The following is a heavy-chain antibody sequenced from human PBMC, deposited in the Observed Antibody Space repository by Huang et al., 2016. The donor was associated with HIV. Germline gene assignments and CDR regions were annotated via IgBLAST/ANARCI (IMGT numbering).Heavy chain of an antibody. V-gene: IGHV1-69*01. CDR3: ATVDYYDTSGPQRGYFDN. CDR2: IIPDRGTA. D-gene: IGHD3-22*01. CDR1: GGSFRNFA. Sequence: QVQLVQSGAEVKKPGSSVQVSCTASGGSFRNFAIGWVRQAPGQGLEGMGGIIPDRGTANYAQKFQGRVTIIADESTSTAYMELSSLRSEDTAVYYCATVDYYDTSGPQRGYFDNWGQGTLVTVSS. J-gene: IGHJ4*02.